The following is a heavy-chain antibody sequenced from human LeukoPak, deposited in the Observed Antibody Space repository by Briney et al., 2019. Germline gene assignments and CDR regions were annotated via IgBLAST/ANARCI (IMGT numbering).Heavy chain of an antibody. Sequence: GASVKVSCKASGYTFTGYYMHWVRQAPGQGLEWMGWINPNSGGTNYAQKFQGRVTMTRDTSFTTAYMELSRLRSDDTAVYYCARGEHWLVRLEYWGQGTLVTVFS. J-gene: IGHJ4*02. CDR3: ARGEHWLVRLEY. V-gene: IGHV1-2*02. CDR1: GYTFTGYY. D-gene: IGHD6-19*01. CDR2: INPNSGGT.